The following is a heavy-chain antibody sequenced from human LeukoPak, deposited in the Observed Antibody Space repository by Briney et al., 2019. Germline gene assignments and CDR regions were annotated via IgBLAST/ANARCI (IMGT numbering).Heavy chain of an antibody. D-gene: IGHD2-21*01. J-gene: IGHJ6*03. V-gene: IGHV3-21*01. CDR2: ISSSSSYI. Sequence: PGGSLRLSCAASGFTFSSYSMNWVRQAPGKGLEWVSSISSSSSYIYYADSVKGRFTISRDNAKNSLYLQMNSLRAEDTAVYYCAREYCGGDSSITPYYYYMDVWGKGTTVTVSS. CDR1: GFTFSSYS. CDR3: AREYCGGDSSITPYYYYMDV.